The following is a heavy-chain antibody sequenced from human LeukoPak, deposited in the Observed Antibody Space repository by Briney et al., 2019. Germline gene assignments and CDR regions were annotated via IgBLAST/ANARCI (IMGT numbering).Heavy chain of an antibody. CDR1: GFTFSDYY. Sequence: GGSLRLSCAASGFTFSDYYMSWIRQAPGKGLEWVSYISSSSSYTNYADSVKGRFTISRDNAKNSLYLQMNSLRAEDTAVYYCARQSLKLLYYFDYWGQGTLVTVSS. V-gene: IGHV3-11*06. D-gene: IGHD2-21*02. CDR3: ARQSLKLLYYFDY. J-gene: IGHJ4*02. CDR2: ISSSSSYT.